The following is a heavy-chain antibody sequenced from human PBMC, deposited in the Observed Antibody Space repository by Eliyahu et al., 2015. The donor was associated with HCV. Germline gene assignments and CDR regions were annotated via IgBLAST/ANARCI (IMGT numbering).Heavy chain of an antibody. V-gene: IGHV4-59*01. J-gene: IGHJ5*02. CDR2: IHYRGRT. D-gene: IGHD6-19*01. Sequence: QVQLQESGPGLVKPSETLSLTCTVSGGSITTYYWXWIRQPPGKGLEWIGYIHYRGRTNYNPSLKSRVTISVDTSKNQFSLNLTSVTAADTAVYYCASGGGGIAVAGTGGWFDPWGQGTLVTVSS. CDR1: GGSITTYY. CDR3: ASGGGGIAVAGTGGWFDP.